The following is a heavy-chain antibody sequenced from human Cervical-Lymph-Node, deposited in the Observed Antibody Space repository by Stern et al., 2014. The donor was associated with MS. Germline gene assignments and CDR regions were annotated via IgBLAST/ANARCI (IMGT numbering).Heavy chain of an antibody. Sequence: QITLKESGPALVKPTQTLTLTCTFSGFSLSSSGMCVGLIRQPPGQALEWLALIDWEDEKYYSTSLKSRLTISKDTSENQVVLTVANMDPVDTATYYCARLDSGSHLDAFDIWGQGTLVTVSS. CDR3: ARLDSGSHLDAFDI. J-gene: IGHJ3*02. CDR2: IDWEDEK. CDR1: GFSLSSSGMC. V-gene: IGHV2-70*13. D-gene: IGHD1-26*01.